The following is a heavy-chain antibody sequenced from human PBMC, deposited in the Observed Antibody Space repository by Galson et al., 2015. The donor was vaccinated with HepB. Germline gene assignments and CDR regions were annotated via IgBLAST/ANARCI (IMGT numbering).Heavy chain of an antibody. J-gene: IGHJ6*02. V-gene: IGHV3-33*01. D-gene: IGHD5-24*01. CDR3: ARDLGGVDGDGLDV. CDR1: GFTFSYHG. Sequence: SLRLSCAASGFTFSYHGMHWVRQAPGKGLEWVAVIWSDGRNEHYADSVKGRFTISRDNCKNTLYLQMNSLRGDDTAVYYCARDLGGVDGDGLDVWGQGSAVTVSS. CDR2: IWSDGRNE.